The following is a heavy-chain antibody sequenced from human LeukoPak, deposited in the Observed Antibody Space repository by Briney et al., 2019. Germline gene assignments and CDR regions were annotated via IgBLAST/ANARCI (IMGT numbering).Heavy chain of an antibody. J-gene: IGHJ6*03. Sequence: GESLKISCKGSGYRFTSYLIGWVRQLPGKGLGGMGIIYPGDSATRYSTYLQGKVTISADKSISTAYLQWSSLKASDKPKYYCASHSGLGYCSSNSSLGGWYYMDVWGKGTPVTVSS. CDR2: IYPGDSAT. CDR1: GYRFTSYL. D-gene: IGHD2-2*01. V-gene: IGHV5-51*01. CDR3: ASHSGLGYCSSNSSLGGWYYMDV.